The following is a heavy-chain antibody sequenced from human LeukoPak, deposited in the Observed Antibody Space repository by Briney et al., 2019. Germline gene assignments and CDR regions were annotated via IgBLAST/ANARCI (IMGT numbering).Heavy chain of an antibody. CDR3: ARGVVVTRRGPRYYFDY. J-gene: IGHJ4*02. V-gene: IGHV3-21*01. CDR1: GFNLSSDS. CDR2: ISFSSSYI. Sequence: GGSLRLSCAASGFNLSSDSMNWVRQAPGKGLEWVSSISFSSSYIYYADSVKGRFTIPRDNAKNSLYLQMNSLRVGDTAVYYCARGVVVTRRGPRYYFDYWGQGTLVTVSS. D-gene: IGHD4-23*01.